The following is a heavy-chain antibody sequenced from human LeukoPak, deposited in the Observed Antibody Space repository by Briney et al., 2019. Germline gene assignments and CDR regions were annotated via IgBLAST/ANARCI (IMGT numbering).Heavy chain of an antibody. V-gene: IGHV3-30*02. CDR3: AKDQGHMTTEGTFDY. D-gene: IGHD4-17*01. CDR1: GFTFSSYG. J-gene: IGHJ4*02. CDR2: IRYDGSNK. Sequence: GGSLRLSCAASGFTFSSYGMHWVRQAPGKGLEWVAFIRYDGSNKYYADSVKGRFTISRDNSKNTLYLQMNSLRAEDTAVYYCAKDQGHMTTEGTFDYWGQGTLVTVSS.